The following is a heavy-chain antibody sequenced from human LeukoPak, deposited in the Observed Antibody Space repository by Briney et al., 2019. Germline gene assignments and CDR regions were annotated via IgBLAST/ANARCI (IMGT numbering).Heavy chain of an antibody. CDR2: IYPGDSDT. CDR3: ARRTDYYYYGMDV. CDR1: GYSFTSYW. Sequence: GESLQISCKGSGYSFTSYWIGWVRQLPGKGLEWMGIIYPGDSDTRYSPSFQGQVTISADKSISTAYLQWSSLKASDTAMYHCARRTDYYYYGMDVWGQGTTVTVSS. V-gene: IGHV5-51*01. J-gene: IGHJ6*02.